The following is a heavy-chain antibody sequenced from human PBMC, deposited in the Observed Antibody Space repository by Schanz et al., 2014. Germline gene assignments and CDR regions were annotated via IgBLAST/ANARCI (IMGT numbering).Heavy chain of an antibody. CDR3: ARVALPGYSSPRDAFDI. D-gene: IGHD5-18*01. CDR1: GFSFSDHA. Sequence: EVQLLESGGGLVPPGGSLRLSCAASGFSFSDHAMDWVRQAPGKGLEWVSTIGTSGGTNYAESVKGRFTISRDNSKNTLYLQMNGLRAEDTAVYYCARVALPGYSSPRDAFDIWGQGTMVTVSS. V-gene: IGHV3-23*01. CDR2: IGTSGGT. J-gene: IGHJ3*02.